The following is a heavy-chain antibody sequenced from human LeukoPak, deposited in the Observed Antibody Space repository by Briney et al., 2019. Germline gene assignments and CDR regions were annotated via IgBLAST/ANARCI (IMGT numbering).Heavy chain of an antibody. Sequence: GGSLRLSCAASGFTHISYGMHWVRQAPGKGLEWVAVISYDGSNKYYADSVKGRFTTSRDNSKNTLYLEMNSLRAEDTAVYYCAKGRWLRFFDYWGQGTLVTVSS. V-gene: IGHV3-30*18. CDR1: GFTHISYG. CDR3: AKGRWLRFFDY. D-gene: IGHD5-12*01. J-gene: IGHJ4*02. CDR2: ISYDGSNK.